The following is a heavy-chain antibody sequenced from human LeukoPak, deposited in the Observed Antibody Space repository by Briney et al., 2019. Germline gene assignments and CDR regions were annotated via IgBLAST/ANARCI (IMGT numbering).Heavy chain of an antibody. D-gene: IGHD5-12*01. CDR3: AKDERLGYNYYYYIDV. Sequence: GGTLRLSCAASGFTFSSYGMNWVRQAPGKGLEWGAFIRYDGSNKYYADSVQGPFTISRDNSKNTLYLQMNSLRAEDTAVYYCAKDERLGYNYYYYIDVWGKVTTVTVSS. CDR1: GFTFSSYG. V-gene: IGHV3-30*02. CDR2: IRYDGSNK. J-gene: IGHJ6*03.